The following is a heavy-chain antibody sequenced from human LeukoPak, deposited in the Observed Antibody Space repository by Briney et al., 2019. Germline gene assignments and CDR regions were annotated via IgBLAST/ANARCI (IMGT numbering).Heavy chain of an antibody. D-gene: IGHD1-1*01. J-gene: IGHJ6*02. Sequence: PGRSLRLSCAASGFTFSSYAMHWVRQAPGKGLEWVAVISYDGSNKYYADSVKGRFTISRDNSKNTLYLQMNSLRAEDTAVYYCARDIMEWHYYGMDVWGQGTTVTVSS. CDR2: ISYDGSNK. CDR1: GFTFSSYA. V-gene: IGHV3-30*04. CDR3: ARDIMEWHYYGMDV.